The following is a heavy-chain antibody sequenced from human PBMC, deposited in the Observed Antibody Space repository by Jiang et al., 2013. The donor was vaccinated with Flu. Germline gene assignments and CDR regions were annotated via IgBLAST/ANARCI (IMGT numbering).Heavy chain of an antibody. J-gene: IGHJ4*02. CDR2: IYHSGST. CDR3: ARDSYDYSFDY. Sequence: SGYSISSGYYWGWIRQPPGKGLEWIGSIYHSGSTYYNPSLKSRVTISVDTSKNQFSLKLSSVTAADTAVYYCARDSYDYSFDYWGQGTLVTVSS. D-gene: IGHD4-11*01. CDR1: GYSISSGYY. V-gene: IGHV4-38-2*02.